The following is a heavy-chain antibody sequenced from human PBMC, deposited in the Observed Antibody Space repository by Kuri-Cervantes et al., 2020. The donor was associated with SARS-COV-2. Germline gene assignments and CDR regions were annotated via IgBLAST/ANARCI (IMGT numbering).Heavy chain of an antibody. J-gene: IGHJ1*01. CDR1: GDSVSSTSAA. Sequence: SETLSPTFAISGDSVSSTSAAWNWSRQSPSRGLEGLGRTYHMSKWYNEYAVSVKSRITINPDTSKNQFSLQLNFVTPEDTAVYYCARAPDGYCSGGSCYSGYFQHWGQGTMVTVSS. CDR2: TYHMSKWYN. D-gene: IGHD2-15*01. CDR3: ARAPDGYCSGGSCYSGYFQH. V-gene: IGHV6-1*01.